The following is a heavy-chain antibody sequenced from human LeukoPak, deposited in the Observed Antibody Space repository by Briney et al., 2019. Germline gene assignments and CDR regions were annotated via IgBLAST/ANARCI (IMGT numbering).Heavy chain of an antibody. D-gene: IGHD4-17*01. J-gene: IGHJ4*02. V-gene: IGHV3-30*04. CDR3: ARDSYGFDY. CDR1: GFTFSNCA. CDR2: ISYDGSNK. Sequence: GGSLRLSCAASGFTFSNCAMHWVRQAPGKGLEWVAVISYDGSNKYYADSVKGRFTISRDNSKNTLYLQMNSLRAEDTAVYYCARDSYGFDYWGQGTLVTVSS.